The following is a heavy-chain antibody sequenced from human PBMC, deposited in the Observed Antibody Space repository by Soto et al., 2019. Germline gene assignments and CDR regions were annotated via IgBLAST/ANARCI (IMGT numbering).Heavy chain of an antibody. CDR3: ARDRSPSMDIVVVPAAMAYYYYGMDV. J-gene: IGHJ6*01. Sequence: QVQLVQSGAEVKKPGSSVKVSCKASGGTFSSYAISWVRQAPGQGLEWMGGIIPIFGTANYAQKFQGRVTITADESTSTAYMELCSLRCEDTAVYYCARDRSPSMDIVVVPAAMAYYYYGMDVW. CDR1: GGTFSSYA. V-gene: IGHV1-69*01. D-gene: IGHD2-2*03. CDR2: IIPIFGTA.